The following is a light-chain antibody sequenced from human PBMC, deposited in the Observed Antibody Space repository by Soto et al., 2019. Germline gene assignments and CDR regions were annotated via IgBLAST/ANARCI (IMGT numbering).Light chain of an antibody. Sequence: EVLLTQSPVTLSLSPGERATLSCRASQSFRGLLAWYQQKPGQAPRLLIYDAYNRATGIPPRFSGSGSGTDFTLTISRLEPEDFAVYYCQRYGGFGQGTKV. J-gene: IGKJ1*01. CDR3: QRYGG. CDR1: QSFRGL. V-gene: IGKV3-11*01. CDR2: DAY.